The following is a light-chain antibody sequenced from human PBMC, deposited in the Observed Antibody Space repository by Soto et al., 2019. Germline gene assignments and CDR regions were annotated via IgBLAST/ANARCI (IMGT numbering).Light chain of an antibody. CDR3: SSYAGSSNV. CDR1: SSEVCGYNY. Sequence: QSVLTQPPSASGSPGQAVAISCPGTSSEVCGYNYVSWYQQHPCKAPKLMIYAVTKRPSGAPDRFSGSRSGNTASLTVSGLQAEDEANYYCSSYAGSSNVFGTGTKVTVL. V-gene: IGLV2-8*01. J-gene: IGLJ1*01. CDR2: AVT.